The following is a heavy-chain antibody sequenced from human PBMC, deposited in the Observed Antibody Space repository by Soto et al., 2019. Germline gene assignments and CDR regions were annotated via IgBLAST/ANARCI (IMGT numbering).Heavy chain of an antibody. V-gene: IGHV4-31*03. CDR2: IYYSGST. D-gene: IGHD3-3*01. J-gene: IGHJ4*02. CDR3: ARVLDLQATIDY. CDR1: GGSISSGGYY. Sequence: SETLSLTCTFSGGSISSGGYYWSWIRQHPGKGLEWIGYIYYSGSTYYNPSLKSRVTISVDTSKNQFSLKLSSVTAADTAVHYCARVLDLQATIDYWGQGTLVTVSS.